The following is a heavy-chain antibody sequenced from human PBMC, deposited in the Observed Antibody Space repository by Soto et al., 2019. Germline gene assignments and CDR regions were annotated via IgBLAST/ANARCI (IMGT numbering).Heavy chain of an antibody. D-gene: IGHD2-21*01. Sequence: DVQVVESGGGLVQPGGSLRLSCTVSGFTVSDHYMSWVRQAPGKGLEWVSVIYPGGNPYYPASVKGRFTISRDDSRNTLQLHMNNLRVEDTAVYGCARPTDPDCGGECYSCPLDYWGQGSLVTVSP. CDR1: GFTVSDHY. CDR3: ARPTDPDCGGECYSCPLDY. V-gene: IGHV3-66*01. J-gene: IGHJ4*02. CDR2: IYPGGNP.